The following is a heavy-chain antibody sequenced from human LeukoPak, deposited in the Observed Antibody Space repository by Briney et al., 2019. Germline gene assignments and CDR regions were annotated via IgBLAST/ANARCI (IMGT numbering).Heavy chain of an antibody. CDR2: ISGSGGST. V-gene: IGHV3-23*01. CDR1: GFTFSSYA. Sequence: GGSLRLSRAASGFTFSSYAMSWVRQAPGKGLEWVSAISGSGGSTYYADSVKGRFTISRDNSKNTLYLQMNSLRAEDTAVYYCASSPEGYDSSGYYYDAFDIWGQGTMVTVSS. D-gene: IGHD3-22*01. CDR3: ASSPEGYDSSGYYYDAFDI. J-gene: IGHJ3*02.